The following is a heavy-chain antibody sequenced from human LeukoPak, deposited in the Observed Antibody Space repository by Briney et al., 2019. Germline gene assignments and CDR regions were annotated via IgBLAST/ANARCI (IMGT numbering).Heavy chain of an antibody. D-gene: IGHD3-22*01. J-gene: IGHJ4*02. Sequence: GGSLRLSCATSGFNFDNAWMNWVRQAPGKGLEWVGRIRSNSDGGAIDYAAPVKGRFALSRDDSKNTLYLQMNSLKTEDTAVYYCTTDKRDSSGYEASDYWGQGTLVTVSS. V-gene: IGHV3-15*07. CDR3: TTDKRDSSGYEASDY. CDR2: IRSNSDGGAI. CDR1: GFNFDNAW.